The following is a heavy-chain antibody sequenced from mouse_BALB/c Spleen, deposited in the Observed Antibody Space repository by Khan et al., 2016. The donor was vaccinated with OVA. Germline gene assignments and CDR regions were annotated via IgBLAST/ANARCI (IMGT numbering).Heavy chain of an antibody. CDR1: GFTFSGFG. CDR2: ISSDSNTI. V-gene: IGHV5-17*02. Sequence: EVELVESGGGLVQTGGSRKLSCAASGFTFSGFGMHWVRQAPEKGLEWVAYISSDSNTIYYADTVKGRVTISRDNPKHNLFLQMTSLRSEDTAMYYCARTGYYYFDYWGQGTTLTVSS. D-gene: IGHD2-3*01. J-gene: IGHJ2*01. CDR3: ARTGYYYFDY.